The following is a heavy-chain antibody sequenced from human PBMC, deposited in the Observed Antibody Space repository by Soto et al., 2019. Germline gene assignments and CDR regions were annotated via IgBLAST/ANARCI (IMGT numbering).Heavy chain of an antibody. D-gene: IGHD6-13*01. CDR2: ISGSGGST. V-gene: IGHV3-23*01. CDR1: GVTFSRYA. J-gene: IGHJ5*02. Sequence: PGGSLRLSCAASGVTFSRYAMSGVRQAPGKGLEWVSAISGSGGSTYYADSVKGRFTISRDNSKNTLYLQMNSLRAEDTAVYYCAKPEHIASAGTDDWFDPWGQGT. CDR3: AKPEHIASAGTDDWFDP.